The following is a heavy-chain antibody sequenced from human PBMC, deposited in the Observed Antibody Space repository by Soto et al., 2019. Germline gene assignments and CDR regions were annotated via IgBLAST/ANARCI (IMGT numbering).Heavy chain of an antibody. D-gene: IGHD6-13*01. Sequence: QVQLRESGPGLVKPSQTLSLTCTVSGGSINSGGYYWNWIRQHPGKGLEWIGYMDYSGSTYYHPFIRSRVIISADTSENHFPLKPSPVTAADTAVYFCARGYRQSGYSSSWVFDYWGQGTLVNVSS. CDR1: GGSINSGGYY. V-gene: IGHV4-31*03. J-gene: IGHJ4*02. CDR3: ARGYRQSGYSSSWVFDY. CDR2: MDYSGST.